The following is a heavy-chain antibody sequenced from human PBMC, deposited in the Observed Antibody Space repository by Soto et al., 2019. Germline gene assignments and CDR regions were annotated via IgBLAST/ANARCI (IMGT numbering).Heavy chain of an antibody. CDR2: IWYHGIDK. J-gene: IGHJ4*02. D-gene: IGHD2-15*01. CDR3: ATGFLGLCTGGNCPLDN. Sequence: QVQLVESGGGVVQPERSLRLSCAASGFTFSRQAMHWVRQAPGRGLEWVAVIWYHGIDKYYADSVKGRFTITRNNSKNTVYLQMSSLRGEDQAVYYCATGFLGLCTGGNCPLDNWGQGTLVTVSS. CDR1: GFTFSRQA. V-gene: IGHV3-33*01.